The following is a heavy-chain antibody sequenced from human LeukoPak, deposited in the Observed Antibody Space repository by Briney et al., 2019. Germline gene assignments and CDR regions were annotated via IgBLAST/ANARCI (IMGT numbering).Heavy chain of an antibody. D-gene: IGHD5-18*01. CDR2: ISGSGGST. CDR3: ASWGEWIQLWLWDY. CDR1: GFTFSSYA. V-gene: IGHV3-23*01. J-gene: IGHJ4*02. Sequence: GGSLRLSCAASGFTFSSYAMSWVRQAPGKGLEWVSAISGSGGSTYYADSVKGRFTISRGNSKNTLYLQMNSLRAEDTAVYYCASWGEWIQLWLWDYWGQGTLVTVSS.